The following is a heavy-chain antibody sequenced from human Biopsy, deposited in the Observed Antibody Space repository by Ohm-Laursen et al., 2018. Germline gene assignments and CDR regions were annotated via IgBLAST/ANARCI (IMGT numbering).Heavy chain of an antibody. D-gene: IGHD3-10*01. CDR3: TRAEAGSGSLLYFDY. J-gene: IGHJ4*02. CDR2: FNTDGSST. V-gene: IGHV3-74*01. CDR1: EFIFSRFW. Sequence: GSLRLSCTASEFIFSRFWMYWVRHAPGKGLVWVSRFNTDGSSTNYADAVKGRFTISRDNAKNTVFLQMNSLRAEDTAVYYCTRAEAGSGSLLYFDYWGQGTLVTVSS.